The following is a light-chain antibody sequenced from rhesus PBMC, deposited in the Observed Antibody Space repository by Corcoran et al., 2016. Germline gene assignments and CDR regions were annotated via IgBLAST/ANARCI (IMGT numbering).Light chain of an antibody. J-gene: IGKJ1*01. CDR3: QQYNSDPRT. CDR2: NAS. CDR1: QGISSY. Sequence: DIQMTQSPSSLSASVVDRVTITCRASQGISSYLAWYQQKPGKSPKPLTYNASHLESGVPSRFSGSRSGTEVTLTISSLPPKDFATYCCQQYNSDPRTFGQGTKVEIK. V-gene: IGKV1-37*01.